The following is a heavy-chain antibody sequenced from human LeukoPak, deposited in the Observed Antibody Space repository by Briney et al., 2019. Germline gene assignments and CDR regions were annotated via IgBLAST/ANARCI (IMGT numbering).Heavy chain of an antibody. D-gene: IGHD1-1*01. J-gene: IGHJ4*02. CDR3: ARDRGGTGDFDY. V-gene: IGHV1-3*01. Sequence: ASVKVSCKASGYTFTAYAMHWVRRAPGQRLEWMGWINAGNGDTKYSQKFQGRVTIARDTSASTAYMELSSLRSEDTAVYYCARDRGGTGDFDYWGQGSLVTVSS. CDR2: INAGNGDT. CDR1: GYTFTAYA.